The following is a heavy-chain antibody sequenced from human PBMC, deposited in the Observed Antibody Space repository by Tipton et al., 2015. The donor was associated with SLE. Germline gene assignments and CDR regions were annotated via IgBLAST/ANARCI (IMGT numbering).Heavy chain of an antibody. J-gene: IGHJ4*02. CDR1: GGSITNHY. CDR3: VRLELPATKADY. D-gene: IGHD5-24*01. V-gene: IGHV4-59*11. CDR2: IHYSGTT. Sequence: TLSLTCTVSGGSITNHYWNWIRQPPGKGLEWIGYIHYSGTTHDNPSLKSRVTMSVDMSKNQFSLRLTSVTAADTAVYYCVRLELPATKADYWGPGTLVTVSS.